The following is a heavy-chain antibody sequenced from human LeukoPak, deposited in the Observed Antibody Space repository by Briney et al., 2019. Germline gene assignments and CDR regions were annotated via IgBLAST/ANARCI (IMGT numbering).Heavy chain of an antibody. CDR3: ARDYRYGDHDY. CDR2: MNPNSGNT. V-gene: IGHV1-8*01. J-gene: IGHJ4*02. CDR1: GYTFTSYD. D-gene: IGHD4-17*01. Sequence: ASVKVSCKASGYTFTSYDINWVRQATGQGLEWMGWMNPNSGNTGYAQKFQGRVTMTTDTSTSTAYMELRSLRSDDTAVYYCARDYRYGDHDYWGQGTLVTVSS.